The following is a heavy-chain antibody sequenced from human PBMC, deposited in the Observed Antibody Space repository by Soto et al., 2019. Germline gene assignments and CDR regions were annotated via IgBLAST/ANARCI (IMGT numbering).Heavy chain of an antibody. CDR1: GYTFTSYG. J-gene: IGHJ5*02. Sequence: QVQLVQSGAEVKKPGASVKVSCKASGYTFTSYGISWVRQAPGQGLEWMGWIRAYNGNTSYAQKPQGRVTMTTYTSPSQAEMELRSLRSDDTAVYYCARAEELRGNWFDPWGQGTLVTVSS. D-gene: IGHD1-26*01. V-gene: IGHV1-18*01. CDR3: ARAEELRGNWFDP. CDR2: IRAYNGNT.